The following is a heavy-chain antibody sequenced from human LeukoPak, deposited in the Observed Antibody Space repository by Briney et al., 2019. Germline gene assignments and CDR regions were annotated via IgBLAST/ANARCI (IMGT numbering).Heavy chain of an antibody. J-gene: IGHJ4*02. CDR2: ISGSATNT. V-gene: IGHV3-23*01. CDR1: GFTFSTYA. D-gene: IGHD5-18*01. Sequence: GGSLRLSCPASGFTFSTYAMSWVRQAPGKGLEWVSSISGSATNTYYADFVKGRFTISRDKSKNTLDLQMNSLRAEDTAVYYCARGNVDTAMTDYWGQGTLVTVSS. CDR3: ARGNVDTAMTDY.